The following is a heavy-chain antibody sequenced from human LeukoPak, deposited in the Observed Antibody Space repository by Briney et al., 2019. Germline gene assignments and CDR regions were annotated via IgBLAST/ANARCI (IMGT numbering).Heavy chain of an antibody. J-gene: IGHJ4*02. V-gene: IGHV3-30*18. Sequence: GGSLRLSCAASGFSFSSYCMHWVRQAPGKGLEWVAVISYDGSNKYYADSVKRRFTISRDNSKNTLYLQMNSRRAEDTAVYYCAKEWGSGWSSFDYWGQGTLVTVSS. CDR1: GFSFSSYC. CDR3: AKEWGSGWSSFDY. CDR2: ISYDGSNK. D-gene: IGHD6-19*01.